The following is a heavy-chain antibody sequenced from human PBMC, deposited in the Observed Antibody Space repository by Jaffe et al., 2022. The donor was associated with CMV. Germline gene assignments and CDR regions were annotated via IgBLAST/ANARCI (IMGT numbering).Heavy chain of an antibody. J-gene: IGHJ4*02. CDR1: GYTFKGHY. Sequence: QVQLVQSGAEVKKPGASVKVSCRPSGYTFKGHYFHWVRQAPGQGLEWMGWFNPNSGGTKYAQKFQGRVTMTRDTSINTAYMELNRLKSDDTAMYYCATTDYYDDSGYYTRLEYWGQGTLVTVSS. CDR3: ATTDYYDDSGYYTRLEY. CDR2: FNPNSGGT. V-gene: IGHV1-2*02. D-gene: IGHD3-22*01.